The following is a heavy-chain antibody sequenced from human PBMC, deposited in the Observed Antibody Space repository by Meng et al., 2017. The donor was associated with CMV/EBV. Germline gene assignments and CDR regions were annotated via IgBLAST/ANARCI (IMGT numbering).Heavy chain of an antibody. CDR2: ISSISSYI. CDR3: ARDGMTGDRDYYYGMDV. CDR1: GFTFSSYS. J-gene: IGHJ6*02. V-gene: IGHV3-21*01. D-gene: IGHD7-27*01. Sequence: GESLKISCAASGFTFSSYSMNWVRQAPGKGLEWVSSISSISSYISYADSVKGRFTISRDNAKNSLYLQMNSLRAEDTAVYYCARDGMTGDRDYYYGMDVWGQGTTVTVSS.